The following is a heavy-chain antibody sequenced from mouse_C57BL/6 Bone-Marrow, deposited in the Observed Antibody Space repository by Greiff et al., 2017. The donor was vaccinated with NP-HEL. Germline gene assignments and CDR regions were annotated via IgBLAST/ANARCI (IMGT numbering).Heavy chain of an antibody. Sequence: HLVESGGGLVKPGGSLKLSCAASGFTFSSYAMSWVRQTPEKRLEWVATISDGGSYTYYPDNVKGRFTISRDNAKNNLYLQMSHLKSEDTAMYYCARASYGSSFDYWGQGTTLTVSS. CDR2: ISDGGSYT. D-gene: IGHD1-1*01. J-gene: IGHJ2*01. V-gene: IGHV5-4*01. CDR1: GFTFSSYA. CDR3: ARASYGSSFDY.